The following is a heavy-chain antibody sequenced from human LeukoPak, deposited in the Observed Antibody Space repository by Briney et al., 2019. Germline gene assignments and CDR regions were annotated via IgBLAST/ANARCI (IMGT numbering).Heavy chain of an antibody. CDR2: ISSSSSYI. D-gene: IGHD5-18*01. Sequence: GGSLRLSCAASGFTFSSYSMNWVRQAPGKGLEWVSSISSSSSYIYYADSAKGRFTISRDNAKNSLYLQMNSLRAEDTAVYYCARDGYPPEPPLDYWGQGTLVTVSS. CDR3: ARDGYPPEPPLDY. J-gene: IGHJ4*02. CDR1: GFTFSSYS. V-gene: IGHV3-21*01.